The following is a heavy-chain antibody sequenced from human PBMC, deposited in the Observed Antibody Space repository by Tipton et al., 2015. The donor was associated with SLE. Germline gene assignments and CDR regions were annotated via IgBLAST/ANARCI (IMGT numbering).Heavy chain of an antibody. CDR3: ARHLGAHNWNY. CDR1: GDSISGTTYS. J-gene: IGHJ4*02. CDR2: VYYTGTT. D-gene: IGHD1-20*01. V-gene: IGHV4-39*01. Sequence: TLSLTCTVSGDSISGTTYSWAWIRQSPGKGLDWIGSVYYTGTTFYNPSLESRVTVSLDTSRNRFSLRLRSVTAADTAMYFCARHLGAHNWNYGGQATLVPVSS.